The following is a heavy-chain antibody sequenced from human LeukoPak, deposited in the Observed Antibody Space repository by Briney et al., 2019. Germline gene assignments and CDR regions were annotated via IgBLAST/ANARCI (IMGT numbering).Heavy chain of an antibody. Sequence: GGSLRLSCAVSGFTFNIYTMNWVRQAPGKGLQWVSSITRSSSFIYYADSVKGRFTISRDNAKNSLYLQMNSLRAEDTAVYYCARVVPHYYAMDVWGQGTTVTVSS. CDR3: ARVVPHYYAMDV. J-gene: IGHJ6*02. V-gene: IGHV3-21*01. D-gene: IGHD3-10*01. CDR1: GFTFNIYT. CDR2: ITRSSSFI.